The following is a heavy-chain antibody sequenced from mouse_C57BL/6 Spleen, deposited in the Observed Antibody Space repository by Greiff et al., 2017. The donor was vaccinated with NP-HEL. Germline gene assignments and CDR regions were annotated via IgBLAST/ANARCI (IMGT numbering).Heavy chain of an antibody. CDR3: ARRYYDYDYYVDY. D-gene: IGHD2-4*01. J-gene: IGHJ2*01. CDR1: GYTFTSYW. V-gene: IGHV1-7*01. Sequence: VQLQQSGAELAKPGASVKLSCKASGYTFTSYWMHWVKQRPGQGLEWIGYINPSSGYTKYNQKFKDKATLTADKSSSTAYMQLSSLTYEDSAVYYCARRYYDYDYYVDYWGQGTTLTVSS. CDR2: INPSSGYT.